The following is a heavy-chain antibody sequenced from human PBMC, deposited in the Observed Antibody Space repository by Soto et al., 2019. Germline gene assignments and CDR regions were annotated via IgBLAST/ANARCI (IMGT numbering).Heavy chain of an antibody. CDR3: ARTTIRAFDI. D-gene: IGHD1-26*01. J-gene: IGHJ3*02. CDR1: GLAFSNFW. V-gene: IGHV3-48*03. Sequence: EVQLVESGGALVKPGGSLRLSCAASGLAFSNFWLAWIRQAPGKGLEWVSYISSSGSTIYYADSVKGRFTISRDNAKNSLYLQMNSLRAEDTAVYYCARTTIRAFDIWGQGTMVTVSS. CDR2: ISSSGSTI.